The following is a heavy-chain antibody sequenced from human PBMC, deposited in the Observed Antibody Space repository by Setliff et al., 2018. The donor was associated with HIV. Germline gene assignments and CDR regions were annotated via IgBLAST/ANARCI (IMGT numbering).Heavy chain of an antibody. D-gene: IGHD3-3*01. J-gene: IGHJ4*02. V-gene: IGHV4-31*03. Sequence: PSETLSLTCSVSGGSTTSGGYYWSWIRQHPGKGLEYIGYIYYSGSTYYNPSLKSRVTMSIDTSTQQFFLNVTSVTAADTAVYYCAGFSYNFWFYRFDHWGQGALVTVSS. CDR1: GGSTTSGGYY. CDR3: AGFSYNFWFYRFDH. CDR2: IYYSGST.